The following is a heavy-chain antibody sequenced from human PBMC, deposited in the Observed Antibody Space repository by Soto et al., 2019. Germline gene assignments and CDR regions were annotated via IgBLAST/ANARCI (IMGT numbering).Heavy chain of an antibody. V-gene: IGHV3-30*03. CDR1: GFSFNTYG. Sequence: QVQLGESGGGVVQPGRSMRLSCAASGFSFNTYGMHWVRQAPGKGLECVAVISYDGTNQFYVDSVKGRFTISRDDSKNTAYVQMNSLSPEDTAVYYCATTSQADIIVVVEGQGVYDAFDMWGQGTMVTVAS. CDR2: ISYDGTNQ. D-gene: IGHD2-15*01. CDR3: ATTSQADIIVVVEGQGVYDAFDM. J-gene: IGHJ3*02.